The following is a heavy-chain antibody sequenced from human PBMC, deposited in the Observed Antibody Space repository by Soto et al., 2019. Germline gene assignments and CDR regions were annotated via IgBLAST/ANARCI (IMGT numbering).Heavy chain of an antibody. CDR1: GSTFSSYA. J-gene: IGHJ4*02. V-gene: IGHV3-23*01. Sequence: GGSLRLSCAASGSTFSSYAINWVRQAPGKGLEWVSSISGNGSNTYYADSVKGRFTISRDNSKNTLYLQMNSLRADDTAVFYCPRARYCNSTNCYNDFDYWGQGPLVTVYS. CDR3: PRARYCNSTNCYNDFDY. CDR2: ISGNGSNT. D-gene: IGHD2-2*02.